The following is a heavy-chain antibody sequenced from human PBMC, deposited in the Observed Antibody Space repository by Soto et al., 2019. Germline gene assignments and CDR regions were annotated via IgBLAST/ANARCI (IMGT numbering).Heavy chain of an antibody. CDR2: INPSGGST. V-gene: IGHV1-46*01. D-gene: IGHD5-12*01. J-gene: IGHJ6*02. CDR3: ARDPVDIVATHYYYYYGMDV. CDR1: GYTFTSYY. Sequence: ASVKVSCKASGYTFTSYYMHWVRQAPGQGLEWMGIINPSGGSTSYAQKFQGRVTMTRDTSTSTVYMELSSLRSEDTAVYYCARDPVDIVATHYYYYYGMDVWGQGTTVTVSS.